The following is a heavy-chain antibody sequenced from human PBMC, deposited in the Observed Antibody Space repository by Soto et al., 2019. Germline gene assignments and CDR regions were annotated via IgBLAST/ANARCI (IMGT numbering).Heavy chain of an antibody. CDR2: IYYSGST. CDR3: ARHGGDCSGGSCYPLPFDY. J-gene: IGHJ4*02. D-gene: IGHD2-15*01. Sequence: SETLSLTCTVSGGSISSYYWSWIRQPPGKGLEWIGYIYYSGSTKYNPSLKSRVTISVDTSKNQFSLKLSSVTAADTAVYYCARHGGDCSGGSCYPLPFDYWGQGTLVTVSS. CDR1: GGSISSYY. V-gene: IGHV4-59*08.